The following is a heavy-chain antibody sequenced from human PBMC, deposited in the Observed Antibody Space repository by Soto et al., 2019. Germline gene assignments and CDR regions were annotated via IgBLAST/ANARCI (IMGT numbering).Heavy chain of an antibody. CDR1: GYTFTDYY. J-gene: IGHJ4*02. CDR3: ARGSLVGGSTKMACDY. Sequence: QVHLVQSGAEVKKPGASVKVSCKASGYTFTDYYMQWVRQAPGQGLQTVGWINPNTAGTMYAQKFQGRVTMTRDTSISTAYVELSGLTSDDAATYFCARGSLVGGSTKMACDYWGQGTLVTVSS. D-gene: IGHD1-26*01. CDR2: INPNTAGT. V-gene: IGHV1-2*02.